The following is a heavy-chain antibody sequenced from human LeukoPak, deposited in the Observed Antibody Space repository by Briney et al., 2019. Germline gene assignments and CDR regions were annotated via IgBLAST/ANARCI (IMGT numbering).Heavy chain of an antibody. CDR2: ISGSGTTI. CDR1: GFTFSSYA. Sequence: GGSLRLSCAASGFTFSSYAMSWVRQAPGKGLEWVSTISGSGTTIYSADSVKGRFTISRDNSKNTLFLQMNSLRAEDTAVCYCAKVDTSMAGYWGQGTLVTVSS. J-gene: IGHJ4*02. D-gene: IGHD5-18*01. CDR3: AKVDTSMAGY. V-gene: IGHV3-23*01.